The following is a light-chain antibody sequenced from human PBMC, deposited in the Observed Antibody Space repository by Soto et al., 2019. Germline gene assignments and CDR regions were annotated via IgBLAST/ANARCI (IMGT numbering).Light chain of an antibody. J-gene: IGLJ2*01. CDR3: QVWDSSSDHVV. V-gene: IGLV3-21*04. CDR1: NIGSKS. Sequence: SYELTQPPSVSVAPGKTARITCGGNNIGSKSVHWYQQKPGQAPVLVIYYDSDRHSGIPERFSGSNSGNTATLTISRVEAGDDADDYCQVWDSSSDHVVFGGVTQLTVL. CDR2: YDS.